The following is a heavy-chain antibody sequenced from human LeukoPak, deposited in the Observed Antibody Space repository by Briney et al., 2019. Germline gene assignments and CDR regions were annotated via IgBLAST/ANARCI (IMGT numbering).Heavy chain of an antibody. J-gene: IGHJ4*02. CDR1: GVSISSYF. CDR3: ASQLGGTTFH. Sequence: NPSETLSLTCTVSGVSISSYFWSWIRQPPGKGLEWIGYVYYNGITNYNPSLKSRVSISLDTSKNQFSLKLNSVTAADTAVYYCASQLGGTTFHWGQGTRVTVSS. CDR2: VYYNGIT. D-gene: IGHD1-1*01. V-gene: IGHV4-59*01.